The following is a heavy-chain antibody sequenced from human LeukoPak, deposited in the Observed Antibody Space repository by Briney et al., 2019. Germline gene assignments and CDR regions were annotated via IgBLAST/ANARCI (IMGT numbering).Heavy chain of an antibody. CDR2: INHSGST. J-gene: IGHJ4*02. Sequence: SETLSLTCAVYGGSFSGYYWSWIRQPPGKGLEWIGEINHSGSTNYNPSLKSRVTISVDTSKNQFSLRLSSVTAADTAVYYCARGVWGLALYYFDYWGQGTLVTVSS. CDR3: ARGVWGLALYYFDY. D-gene: IGHD1-26*01. CDR1: GGSFSGYY. V-gene: IGHV4-34*01.